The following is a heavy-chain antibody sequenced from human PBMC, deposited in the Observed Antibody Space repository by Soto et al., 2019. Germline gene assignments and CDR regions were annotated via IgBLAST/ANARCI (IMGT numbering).Heavy chain of an antibody. J-gene: IGHJ4*02. V-gene: IGHV3-23*01. CDR1: GFRLTTSA. D-gene: IGHD2-2*01. CDR2: ISDSGDST. Sequence: EVQLLESGGGLVQPGDSLRLSCAASGFRLTTSAMTWVRQAPGKGLEWVSAISDSGDSTYYADSVRDRFTISRDTSKNTVYLQMNSLRAEDTAVYYCAKDRTNWAYWGQGTQVTVSS. CDR3: AKDRTNWAY.